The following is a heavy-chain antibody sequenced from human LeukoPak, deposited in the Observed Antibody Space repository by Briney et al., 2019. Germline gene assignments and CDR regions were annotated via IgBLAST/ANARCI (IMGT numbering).Heavy chain of an antibody. Sequence: GGSLRLSCSASGFTFRNAWMTWVRQAPGKGLEWIGRIKSKTDGETTDYATPVEGRFTISRDDSKETLFLQMHSLRTEDTAVYYCTTDWGLPYCGGDCYLPWGQGTLVTVSS. V-gene: IGHV3-15*01. J-gene: IGHJ5*02. D-gene: IGHD2-21*02. CDR1: GFTFRNAW. CDR2: IKSKTDGETT. CDR3: TTDWGLPYCGGDCYLP.